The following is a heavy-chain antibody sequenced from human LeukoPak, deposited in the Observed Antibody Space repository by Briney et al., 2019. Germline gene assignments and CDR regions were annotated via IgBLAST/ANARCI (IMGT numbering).Heavy chain of an antibody. CDR2: ISSSGSTI. CDR3: ARGFTGWVTSPIDY. Sequence: PGGSLRLSCAASGFTFSSYEMNWVRQAPGKGLEWVSYISSSGSTIFYADSVKGRFTISRDNAKKSLYLQMNSLRADDTAVYYCARGFTGWVTSPIDYWGQGTLVTVSS. V-gene: IGHV3-48*03. D-gene: IGHD2-2*01. CDR1: GFTFSSYE. J-gene: IGHJ4*02.